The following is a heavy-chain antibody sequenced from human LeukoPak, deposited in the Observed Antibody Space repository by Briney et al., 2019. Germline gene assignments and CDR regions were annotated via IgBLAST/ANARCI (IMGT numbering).Heavy chain of an antibody. Sequence: ASVKVSCKASGYSFTSYYMHWVRQATGQGLEWMGWMNPNSGNTGYAQKFQGRVTITRNTSISTAYMELSSLRSEDTAVYYCARGRVAILTGYSTFDYWGQGTLVTVSS. V-gene: IGHV1-8*01. D-gene: IGHD3-9*01. J-gene: IGHJ4*02. CDR3: ARGRVAILTGYSTFDY. CDR2: MNPNSGNT. CDR1: GYSFTSYY.